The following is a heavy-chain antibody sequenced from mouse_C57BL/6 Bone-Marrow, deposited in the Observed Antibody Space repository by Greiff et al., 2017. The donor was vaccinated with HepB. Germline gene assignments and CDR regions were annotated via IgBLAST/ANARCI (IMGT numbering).Heavy chain of an antibody. CDR3: ARLSAGYGYYFDY. Sequence: QVQLKESGAELVRPGTSVKVSCKASGYAFTNYLIEWVKQRPGQGLEWIGVINPGSGGTNYNEKFKGKATLTADKSSSTAYMQLSSLTSEDSAVYFCARLSAGYGYYFDYWGQGTTLTVSS. CDR2: INPGSGGT. CDR1: GYAFTNYL. V-gene: IGHV1-54*01. D-gene: IGHD3-2*02. J-gene: IGHJ2*01.